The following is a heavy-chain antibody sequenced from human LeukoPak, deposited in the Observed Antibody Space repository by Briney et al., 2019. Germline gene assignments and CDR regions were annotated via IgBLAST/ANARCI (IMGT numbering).Heavy chain of an antibody. CDR2: IIPIFGTA. J-gene: IGHJ3*02. CDR1: GGTFSSYA. Sequence: ASVKVSCKASGGTFSSYAISWVRQAPGQGLEWMGGIIPIFGTANYAQKFQGRVTITTDESTSTAYMELSSLRSEDTAVYYCARDLIGRQWLVRYDAFDIWGQGTMVTVSS. V-gene: IGHV1-69*05. D-gene: IGHD6-19*01. CDR3: ARDLIGRQWLVRYDAFDI.